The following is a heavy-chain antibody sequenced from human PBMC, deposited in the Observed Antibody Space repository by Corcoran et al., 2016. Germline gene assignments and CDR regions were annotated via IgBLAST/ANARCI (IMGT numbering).Heavy chain of an antibody. J-gene: IGHJ6*02. V-gene: IGHV4-34*01. Sequence: QVQLQQWGAGLLKPSEPLSLTCAVYGGSFSGYYWRWIPPPPGKGLEWIGEINQSGSNNYNPSLKSRVTITVDTSKNQFSLKLSSVTAADTAVYYCARGERNYYYYGMDVWGQGTTVTVSS. CDR2: INQSGSN. CDR1: GGSFSGYY. CDR3: ARGERNYYYYGMDV.